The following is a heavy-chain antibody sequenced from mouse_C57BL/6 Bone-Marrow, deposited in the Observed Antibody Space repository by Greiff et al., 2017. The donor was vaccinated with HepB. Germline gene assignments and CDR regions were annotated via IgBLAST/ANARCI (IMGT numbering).Heavy chain of an antibody. J-gene: IGHJ1*03. CDR2: ISNLAYSI. CDR3: ARPHYYGSSYPWYFAV. CDR1: GFTFSDYG. D-gene: IGHD1-1*01. Sequence: EVKLMESGGGLVQPGGSLKLSCAASGFTFSDYGMEWVRQAPRKGPEWVALISNLAYSIYYADTVTGRFTISRANAKNTLYLEISSLRSEDTALYSCARPHYYGSSYPWYFAVWGTGTTVTVSS. V-gene: IGHV5-15*01.